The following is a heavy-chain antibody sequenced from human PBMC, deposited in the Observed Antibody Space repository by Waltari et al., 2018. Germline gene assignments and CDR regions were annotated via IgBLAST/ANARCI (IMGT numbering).Heavy chain of an antibody. CDR1: GGTFSSYA. CDR2: IIPSLGIA. D-gene: IGHD6-13*01. CDR3: ARVMYGSSWRWDY. Sequence: QVQLVQSGAEVKKPGSSVKVSCKASGGTFSSYAISWVRQAPGQGLEWMGGIIPSLGIANYAQKFQGRVTITADESTSTAYMELSSLRSEDTAVYYGARVMYGSSWRWDYWGQGTLVTVSS. V-gene: IGHV1-69*04. J-gene: IGHJ4*02.